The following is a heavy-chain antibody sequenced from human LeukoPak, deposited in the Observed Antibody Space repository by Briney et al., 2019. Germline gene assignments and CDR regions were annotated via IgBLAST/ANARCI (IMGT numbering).Heavy chain of an antibody. CDR2: IYYSGTT. V-gene: IGHV4-59*08. CDR1: GGSISSYY. CDR3: ARLPLRSHFDY. J-gene: IGHJ4*02. Sequence: PSETLSLTCTVSGGSISSYYWSWIRQPPGKGLGWIGYIYYSGTTNYNPSLKSRVTISVDTSKNQFSLKLNSVTAADTAVYYCARLPLRSHFDYWGQGTLVTVSS.